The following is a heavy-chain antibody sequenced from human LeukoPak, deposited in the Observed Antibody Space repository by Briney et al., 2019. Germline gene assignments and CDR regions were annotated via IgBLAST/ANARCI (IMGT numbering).Heavy chain of an antibody. J-gene: IGHJ6*02. CDR1: GGTFSNYA. CDR3: ARGRYSSGWKSYSSHYYYGLDV. V-gene: IGHV1-69*13. Sequence: SVKVSCKASGGTFSNYAISWVRQAPGQGLEWMGGIIRVTGTADYAQKFQGRVTITADESTSTAYMELSSLRSEDTAAYYCARGRYSSGWKSYSSHYYYGLDVWGQGTTVTVSS. D-gene: IGHD6-19*01. CDR2: IIRVTGTA.